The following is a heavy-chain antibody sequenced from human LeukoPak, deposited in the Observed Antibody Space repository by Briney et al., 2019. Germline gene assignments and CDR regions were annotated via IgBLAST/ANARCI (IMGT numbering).Heavy chain of an antibody. CDR2: ISSSGSTI. J-gene: IGHJ4*02. CDR1: GFTFSSYE. CDR3: ARVGGDYYDSSGYSPVFDY. D-gene: IGHD3-22*01. V-gene: IGHV3-48*03. Sequence: GGSLRLSCAASGFTFSSYEMNWVSQAPGKWLEWVSYISSSGSTIYYADSVKGRFTISRDNATNSLYLQMNSLRAEDTAVYYLARVGGDYYDSSGYSPVFDYWGQGTLVTVSS.